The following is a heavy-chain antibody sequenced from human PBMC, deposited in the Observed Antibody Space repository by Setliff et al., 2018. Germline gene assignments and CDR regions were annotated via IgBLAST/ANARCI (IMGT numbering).Heavy chain of an antibody. Sequence: SETLSLTCAVYGESFSGHYWSWIRQPPGKGLEWIGEINHSGSTNYNPSLKSRVTISVDTSKNQFSLKLSSVTAADTAVYYCAMWQLGWFDPWGQGTLVTVSS. CDR2: INHSGST. CDR3: AMWQLGWFDP. V-gene: IGHV4-34*01. CDR1: GESFSGHY. J-gene: IGHJ5*02. D-gene: IGHD1-26*01.